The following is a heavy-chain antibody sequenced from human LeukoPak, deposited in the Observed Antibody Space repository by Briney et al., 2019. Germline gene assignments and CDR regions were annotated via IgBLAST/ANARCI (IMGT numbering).Heavy chain of an antibody. J-gene: IGHJ6*03. CDR1: GFTFSSYE. V-gene: IGHV3-48*03. CDR2: ISSSGSTI. D-gene: IGHD6-13*01. CDR3: ARGEDSSSWFNYYHYYMDV. Sequence: GGSLRLSCAASGFTFSSYEMNWVRQAPGKGLEWVSYISSSGSTIYYADSVKGRFTISRDNAKNSLYLQMNSLRAEDTAVYYCARGEDSSSWFNYYHYYMDVWGKGTTVTISS.